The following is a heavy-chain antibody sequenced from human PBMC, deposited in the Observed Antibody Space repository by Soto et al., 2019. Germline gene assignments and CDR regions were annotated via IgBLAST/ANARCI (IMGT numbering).Heavy chain of an antibody. V-gene: IGHV3-49*03. CDR3: TRDLYYYDSSGGEDYFDY. CDR1: GFTFGDYA. CDR2: IRSKAYGGTT. J-gene: IGHJ4*02. Sequence: GGSLRLSCTASGFTFGDYAMSWFRQAPGKGLEWVGFIRSKAYGGTTEYAASVKGRFTISRDDSKSIAYLQMNSLKTEDTAVYYCTRDLYYYDSSGGEDYFDYWGQGTLVTVSS. D-gene: IGHD3-22*01.